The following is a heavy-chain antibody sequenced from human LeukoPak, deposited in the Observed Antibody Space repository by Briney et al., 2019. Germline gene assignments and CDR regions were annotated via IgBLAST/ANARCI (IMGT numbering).Heavy chain of an antibody. V-gene: IGHV3-7*05. CDR2: IKQDGSET. D-gene: IGHD6-13*01. CDR1: GFTFSNYW. CDR3: ARDPYRSSWSYGIDV. Sequence: PGGSLRLSSTVSGFTFSNYWMSWVRQTPEKGLEWVANIKQDGSETVYVDSVKGRFTISRDNAQTSLYLQMSSLRAEDTAVYYCARDPYRSSWSYGIDVWGQGTTVTVSS. J-gene: IGHJ6*02.